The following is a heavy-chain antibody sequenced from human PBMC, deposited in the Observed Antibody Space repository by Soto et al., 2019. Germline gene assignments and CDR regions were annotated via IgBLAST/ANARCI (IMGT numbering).Heavy chain of an antibody. CDR1: GGSFSDYC. Sequence: SETVSLTCAVYGGSFSDYCWNWIRQPPWEGLEWIGEINHRGSMNYNPSLKSRVNISIDTSREQFSLNLTSVTAADTAIYYCARGGFRSYLNTIDHWAQGSMVTFSS. CDR3: ARGGFRSYLNTIDH. D-gene: IGHD1-1*01. J-gene: IGHJ4*01. V-gene: IGHV4-34*01. CDR2: INHRGSM.